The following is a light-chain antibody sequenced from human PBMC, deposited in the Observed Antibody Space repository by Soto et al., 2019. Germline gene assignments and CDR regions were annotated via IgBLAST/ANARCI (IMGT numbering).Light chain of an antibody. Sequence: DIQMTQSPSTLSASVGDRVTITCRASQNVNSWVAWYQQKPGKAPKFLIYDASNLESGVPSRFSGRGSGTEFTLTISSLQPDDFATYYCQRYNRNSRTFGQGTKVDIK. CDR2: DAS. V-gene: IGKV1-5*01. CDR1: QNVNSW. J-gene: IGKJ1*01. CDR3: QRYNRNSRT.